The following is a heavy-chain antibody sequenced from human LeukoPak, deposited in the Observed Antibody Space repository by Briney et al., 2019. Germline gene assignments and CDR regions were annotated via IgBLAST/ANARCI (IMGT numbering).Heavy chain of an antibody. CDR3: AREGGTGGPLGY. V-gene: IGHV4-59*01. Sequence: SETLSLTCTVSGVSIISYYWSWIRQPPGKGLEWIGNIYYSGSTNYNPSLKSRVTISVDTSKNQFSLKLSSVTAADTAVYYCAREGGTGGPLGYGGQGPLVTVSS. D-gene: IGHD1-26*01. CDR1: GVSIISYY. CDR2: IYYSGST. J-gene: IGHJ4*02.